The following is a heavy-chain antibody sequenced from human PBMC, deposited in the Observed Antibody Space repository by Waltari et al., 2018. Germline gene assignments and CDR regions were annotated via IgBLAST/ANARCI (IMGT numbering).Heavy chain of an antibody. D-gene: IGHD6-13*01. CDR3: AIAAAGTSGLYYYYYMDV. V-gene: IGHV4-38-2*01. Sequence: QVQLQESGPGLVKPSETLSLTCAVSGYSISSGYYWGWIRQPPGKGLEWMGSIYHVGSTYYHPSLKSRVTISVDTSKNQCSLKLSSVTAADTAVYYWAIAAAGTSGLYYYYYMDVWGKGTTVTVSS. CDR1: GYSISSGYY. CDR2: IYHVGST. J-gene: IGHJ6*03.